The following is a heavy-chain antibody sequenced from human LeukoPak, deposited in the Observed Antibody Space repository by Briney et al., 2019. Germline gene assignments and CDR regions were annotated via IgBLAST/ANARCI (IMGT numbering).Heavy chain of an antibody. CDR2: INWNGGST. V-gene: IGHV3-20*04. CDR1: GFTFDDYG. D-gene: IGHD4-23*01. J-gene: IGHJ4*02. CDR3: ASLRGDYVGNDFDY. Sequence: GGSLRLSWAASGFTFDDYGMSWVRQAPGKGLEWVSGINWNGGSTGYADSVKGRFTISRDNAKNSLYLQMNSLRAEDTALYYCASLRGDYVGNDFDYWGQGTLVTVSS.